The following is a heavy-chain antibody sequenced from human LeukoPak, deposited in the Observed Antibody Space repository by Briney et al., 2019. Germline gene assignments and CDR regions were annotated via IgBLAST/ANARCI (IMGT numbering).Heavy chain of an antibody. Sequence: GGSLRLSCAASGYIFSDYYMTWIRQAPGKGLEWVSTIKGTGLTTYYADSVKGRFTISRDNAKNSLFLQMTSLRADDTAIYYCARAGELRYMDVWGKGTAVTVSS. CDR3: ARAGELRYMDV. D-gene: IGHD3-16*01. CDR1: GYIFSDYY. V-gene: IGHV3-11*04. J-gene: IGHJ6*03. CDR2: IKGTGLTT.